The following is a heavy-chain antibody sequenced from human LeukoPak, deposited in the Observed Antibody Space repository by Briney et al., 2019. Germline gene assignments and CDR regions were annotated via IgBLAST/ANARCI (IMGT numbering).Heavy chain of an antibody. D-gene: IGHD6-19*01. CDR2: ISWDGGST. J-gene: IGHJ6*03. Sequence: PGGSLRLSCAASGFTFDDYTMHWVRQAPGKGLEWVSLISWDGGSTYYADSVKGRFTISRDNSKNSLYLQMNSLRAEDTALYYCAKAPSSIAVAGKGTYYYYYMDVWGKGTTATVSS. CDR3: AKAPSSIAVAGKGTYYYYYMDV. CDR1: GFTFDDYT. V-gene: IGHV3-43*01.